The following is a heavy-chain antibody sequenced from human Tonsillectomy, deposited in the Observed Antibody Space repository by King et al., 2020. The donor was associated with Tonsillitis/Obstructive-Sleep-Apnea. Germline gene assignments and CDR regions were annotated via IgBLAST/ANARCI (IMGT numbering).Heavy chain of an antibody. CDR2: INHSGST. Sequence: VQLQQWGAGLLKPSETLSLTCAVYGGSFSGYYWNWIRQPPGKGLEWIGEINHSGSTNYNPSLKSRVTISVDTSKNQFSLKLSSVTAAETAVYYCARADYFDSSGYRFWYFDLWGRGTLVTVSS. CDR3: ARADYFDSSGYRFWYFDL. J-gene: IGHJ2*01. CDR1: GGSFSGYY. D-gene: IGHD3-22*01. V-gene: IGHV4-34*01.